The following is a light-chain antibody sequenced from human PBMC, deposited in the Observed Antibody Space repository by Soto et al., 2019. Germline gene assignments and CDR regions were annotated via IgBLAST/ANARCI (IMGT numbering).Light chain of an antibody. CDR2: KAT. Sequence: DIQMTQSPSTLSASVGDRVIITCRASQSLNNWLAWYQQRPGKATKLLIYKATNLQNGVPSRFSGSGSGTEFTLTISSLQPDDFATYYGQQYNGYSWTCGQGTKVEVQ. J-gene: IGKJ1*01. CDR1: QSLNNW. V-gene: IGKV1-5*03. CDR3: QQYNGYSWT.